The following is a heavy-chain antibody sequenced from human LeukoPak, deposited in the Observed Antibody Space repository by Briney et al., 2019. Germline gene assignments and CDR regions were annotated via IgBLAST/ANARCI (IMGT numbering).Heavy chain of an antibody. V-gene: IGHV4-59*01. CDR3: ARDRRGVGAAPFDY. CDR2: IYYSGST. D-gene: IGHD1-26*01. CDR1: GGSISSYY. J-gene: IGHJ4*02. Sequence: SETLSLTCTVSGGSISSYYWSWIRQPPGKGLEWIGYIYYSGSTNYNPSLKSRVTISVDTSKNQFSLKLSSVTAADTAVYYCARDRRGVGAAPFDYWGQGTLVAVSS.